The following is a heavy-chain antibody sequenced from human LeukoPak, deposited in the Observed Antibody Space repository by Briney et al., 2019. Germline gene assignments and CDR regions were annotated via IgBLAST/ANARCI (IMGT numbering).Heavy chain of an antibody. CDR2: IWYDGSNK. D-gene: IGHD3-10*01. CDR3: ARAGFSSGSGSYYFDY. V-gene: IGHV3-33*01. Sequence: PGRSLRLSCAASGFTFSSYGMHWVRQAPGKGLEWVAVIWYDGSNKYYADSVKGRFTISRDNSKNTLYLQMNSLRAEDTAVYYCARAGFSSGSGSYYFDYWGQGTLVTVSS. J-gene: IGHJ4*02. CDR1: GFTFSSYG.